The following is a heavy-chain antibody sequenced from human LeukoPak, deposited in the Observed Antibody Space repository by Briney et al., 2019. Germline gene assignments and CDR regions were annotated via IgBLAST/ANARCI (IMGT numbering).Heavy chain of an antibody. Sequence: GGSLRLSCAASGSIFSNYAMSWVRQAPGKGLEWVSYISSSGSTIYYADSVKGRFTISRDNSKNTLYLQMNSLRAEDTAVYYCAKDAPAAIVGYYWGQGTLVTVSS. CDR1: GSIFSNYA. J-gene: IGHJ4*02. CDR3: AKDAPAAIVGYY. D-gene: IGHD2-2*02. V-gene: IGHV3-23*01. CDR2: ISSSGSTI.